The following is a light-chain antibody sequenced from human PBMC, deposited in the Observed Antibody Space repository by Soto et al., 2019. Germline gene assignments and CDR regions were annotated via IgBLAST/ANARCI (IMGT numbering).Light chain of an antibody. CDR3: QQYSKWPRT. CDR2: GAS. Sequence: EIVMTQSPATLSVSPGERATLSCRASQFFGSNLAWYQQKPGQAPRLLIYGASTRATDVPARFSGSGSGTEFTLTISSLQSEDFAVYFCQQYSKWPRTFGPGTIMDV. V-gene: IGKV3-15*01. CDR1: QFFGSN. J-gene: IGKJ3*01.